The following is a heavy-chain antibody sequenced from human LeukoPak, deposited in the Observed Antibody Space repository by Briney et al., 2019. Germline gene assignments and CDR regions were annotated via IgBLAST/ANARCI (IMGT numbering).Heavy chain of an antibody. CDR1: GFTFSTYA. Sequence: GGSLRLSCAASGFTFSTYAMSWVRQAPGKGLEWVAVISYDGSNKYYADSVKGRFTISRDNSKNTLYLQMNSLRAEDTAVYYCAKNFPPIAAASSRDAFDIWGQGTMVTVSS. D-gene: IGHD6-13*01. CDR2: ISYDGSNK. CDR3: AKNFPPIAAASSRDAFDI. V-gene: IGHV3-30*18. J-gene: IGHJ3*02.